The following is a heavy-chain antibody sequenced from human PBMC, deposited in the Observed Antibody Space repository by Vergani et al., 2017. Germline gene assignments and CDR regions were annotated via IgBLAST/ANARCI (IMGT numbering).Heavy chain of an antibody. D-gene: IGHD3-3*01. CDR1: GGSISSYY. Sequence: QVQLQESGPGLVKPSETLSLTCTVSGGSISSYYWSWLRQPPGKGLEWFGYIYYSGSTNYNPSLKSRVTISVDTSKNQFSLKLSSVTAADTAVYYCARHGGSGNYYHLFDSWGQGTLVIVSS. J-gene: IGHJ4*02. CDR3: ARHGGSGNYYHLFDS. V-gene: IGHV4-59*01. CDR2: IYYSGST.